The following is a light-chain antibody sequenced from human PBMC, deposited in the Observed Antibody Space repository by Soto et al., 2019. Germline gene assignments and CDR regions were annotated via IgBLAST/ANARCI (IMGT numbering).Light chain of an antibody. CDR3: QPSYSTTWT. J-gene: IGKJ1*01. V-gene: IGKV1-39*01. CDR1: QDISKS. CDR2: AAY. Sequence: DTQMTQSPSSLSASVGDRVTITCRASQDISKSLVWFQQKPGKAAKLLIYAAYSLQSGVPSRFSGSGSETDFTITISSLQPEDFANYSCQPSYSTTWTVGPVTKVEIK.